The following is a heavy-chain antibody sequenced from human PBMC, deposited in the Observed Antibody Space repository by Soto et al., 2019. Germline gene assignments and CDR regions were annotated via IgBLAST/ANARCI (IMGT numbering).Heavy chain of an antibody. V-gene: IGHV1-69*13. CDR3: AKRVEHATPWFDP. D-gene: IGHD2-15*01. CDR2: IIPIFGTA. CDR1: GGTFSSYA. Sequence: SVKFSCKASGGTFSSYAISWVRQAPGQGLECMGGIIPIFGTANYAQKFQGRVTITADXXXSXXXMXLXXLRXEXTAVYYCAKRVEHATPWFDPWGQGTLVTVSS. J-gene: IGHJ5*02.